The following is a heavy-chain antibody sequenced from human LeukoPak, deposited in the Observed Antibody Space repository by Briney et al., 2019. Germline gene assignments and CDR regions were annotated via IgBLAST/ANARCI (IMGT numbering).Heavy chain of an antibody. Sequence: PGGSLRLSCAASGFTFSSYGMSWVRQAPGKGLEWVSAISGSGGSTYYADSVKGRFTISRDNSKNTLYLQMNSLRAEDTAVYYCAKDLEWLYCSSTSCYGDVWGKGTTVTISS. V-gene: IGHV3-23*01. CDR1: GFTFSSYG. J-gene: IGHJ6*04. CDR3: AKDLEWLYCSSTSCYGDV. CDR2: ISGSGGST. D-gene: IGHD2-2*01.